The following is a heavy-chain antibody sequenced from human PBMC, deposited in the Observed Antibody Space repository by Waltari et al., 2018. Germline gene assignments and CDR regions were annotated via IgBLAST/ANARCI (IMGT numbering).Heavy chain of an antibody. V-gene: IGHV3-43D*03. CDR1: GFTFDNYA. Sequence: EVQLVESGGVVVQSGGSLRLSCAASGFTFDNYAMHWVRQPPGRGLEWVSLITRDGGTTFFADSVKGRFTISRDNSKNSLYLQMNSLRGEDTALYYCAKEQNRIIDYWGQGTLVTVSS. CDR2: ITRDGGTT. CDR3: AKEQNRIIDY. J-gene: IGHJ4*02.